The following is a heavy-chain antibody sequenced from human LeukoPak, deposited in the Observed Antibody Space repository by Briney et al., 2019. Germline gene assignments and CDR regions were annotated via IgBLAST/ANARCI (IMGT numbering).Heavy chain of an antibody. CDR1: GFTSSSYS. Sequence: GGSLRLSCAASGFTSSSYSMNWVRQAPGRGLEWVSSISSSSSYIYYADSVKGRFTISRDNAKNSLYLQMNSLRAEDTAVYYCARDHYGFGDYYYYYMDVWGKGTTVTISS. D-gene: IGHD3-10*01. J-gene: IGHJ6*03. CDR2: ISSSSSYI. V-gene: IGHV3-21*01. CDR3: ARDHYGFGDYYYYYMDV.